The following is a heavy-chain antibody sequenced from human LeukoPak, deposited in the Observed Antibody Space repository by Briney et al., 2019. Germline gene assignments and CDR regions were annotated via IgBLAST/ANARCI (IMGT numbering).Heavy chain of an antibody. V-gene: IGHV3-23*01. Sequence: PGGSLRLYCAASGFTFSSYAMSWGRQGPGKGLEWGSAIRGSGGSTYYADSVKGRFTISRDNSKNTLYLQMNSLRAEDTAVYYCAKGLFGYGGNSGYFDYWGQGTLVTVSS. CDR2: IRGSGGST. CDR3: AKGLFGYGGNSGYFDY. D-gene: IGHD4-23*01. J-gene: IGHJ4*02. CDR1: GFTFSSYA.